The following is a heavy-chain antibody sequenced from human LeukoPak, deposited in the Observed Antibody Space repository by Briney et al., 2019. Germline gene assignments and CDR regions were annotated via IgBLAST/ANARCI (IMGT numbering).Heavy chain of an antibody. CDR1: GFTFSNYV. CDR3: AKDQSRFLEWLLCLLDY. J-gene: IGHJ4*02. D-gene: IGHD3-3*01. V-gene: IGHV3-23*01. CDR2: ISGSGGST. Sequence: GGSLRLSCAASGFTFSNYVMTWVRQAPGKGLEWVSAISGSGGSTYYADSVKGRFTISRDNSKNTLYLQMNSLRAEDTAVYYCAKDQSRFLEWLLCLLDYWGQGTLVTVSS.